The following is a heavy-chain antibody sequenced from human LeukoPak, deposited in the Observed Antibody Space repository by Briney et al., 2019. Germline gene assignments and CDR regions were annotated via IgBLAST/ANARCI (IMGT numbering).Heavy chain of an antibody. V-gene: IGHV3-72*01. D-gene: IGHD1-26*01. CDR1: GFTFSDHY. CDR2: SRNKANSYTT. J-gene: IGHJ4*02. CDR3: ARVVRYSGRGHYFDY. Sequence: QAGGSLRLSCAASGFTFSDHYIDWVRQAPGKGLEWVGRSRNKANSYTTGYAASVKGRFTISRDDSENSLYLQMNSLKTEDTAVYYCARVVRYSGRGHYFDYWGQGTLVTVSS.